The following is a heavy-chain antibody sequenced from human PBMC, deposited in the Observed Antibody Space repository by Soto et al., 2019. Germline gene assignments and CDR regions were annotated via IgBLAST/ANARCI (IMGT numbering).Heavy chain of an antibody. D-gene: IGHD1-1*01. CDR3: ARDGTIQMANFDF. Sequence: QVLLMQSASEVKKPGSAVKVSCTSSGGPFSSYGISWVRQVHGQGLEWLGGIIPLFGTPSYARKFQHRLTIIADESTTSAYMELSSLTSEYTAMSFCARDGTIQMANFDFWGQGTLVTVSS. V-gene: IGHV1-69*01. J-gene: IGHJ4*02. CDR1: GGPFSSYG. CDR2: IIPLFGTP.